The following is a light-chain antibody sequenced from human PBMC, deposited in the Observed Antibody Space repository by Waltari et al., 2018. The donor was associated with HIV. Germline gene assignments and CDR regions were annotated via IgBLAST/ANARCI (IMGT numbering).Light chain of an antibody. J-gene: IGKJ4*01. V-gene: IGKV1-27*01. CDR2: GTS. CDR3: QSYKSAPFT. CDR1: QAISNY. Sequence: DIQMTQSPSSRSASVEDRVTITCRASQAISNYLAWYQQKPGKVPKVLIYGTSSLQAGVPSRFTGSGSGTEFTLTISSLQPEDVATYYCQSYKSAPFTFGGGTRVEIK.